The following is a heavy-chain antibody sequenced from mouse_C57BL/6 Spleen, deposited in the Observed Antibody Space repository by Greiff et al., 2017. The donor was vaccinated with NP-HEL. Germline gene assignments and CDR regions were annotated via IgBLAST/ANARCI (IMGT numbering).Heavy chain of an antibody. CDR3: ARDLSDYDEKYFDY. CDR2: ISDGGSYT. D-gene: IGHD2-4*01. Sequence: EVMLVESGGGLVKPGGSLKLSCAASGFTFSSYAMSWVRQTPEKRLEWVATISDGGSYTYYPDNVKGRFTISRDNAKNNLYLQMSHLKSEDTAMYYCARDLSDYDEKYFDYWGQGTTLTVSS. V-gene: IGHV5-4*01. J-gene: IGHJ2*01. CDR1: GFTFSSYA.